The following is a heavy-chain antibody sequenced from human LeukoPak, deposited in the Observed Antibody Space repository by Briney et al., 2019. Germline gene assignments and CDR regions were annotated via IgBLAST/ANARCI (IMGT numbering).Heavy chain of an antibody. Sequence: ASVKVSCKASGYTFTSYDVNRVRQATGQGLEWRGWMNPNSGNTGYAQKFQGRVTMTRNTSISTAYMELSSLRSEDTAVYYCARAIAADYYYYMDVWGKGTTVTVSS. CDR2: MNPNSGNT. J-gene: IGHJ6*03. D-gene: IGHD6-13*01. CDR1: GYTFTSYD. CDR3: ARAIAADYYYYMDV. V-gene: IGHV1-8*01.